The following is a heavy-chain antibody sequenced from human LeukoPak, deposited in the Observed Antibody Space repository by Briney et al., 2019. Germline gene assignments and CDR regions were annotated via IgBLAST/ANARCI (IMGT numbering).Heavy chain of an antibody. CDR3: ARGYSYGYYYYYMGV. V-gene: IGHV1-18*01. Sequence: ASVKVSCKASGYTFTSYVISWVRQAPGQGLEWMGWISAYNGNTNYPQKLQGRVTMTTDTSTSTAYMELRSLRSDDTAVYYCARGYSYGYYYYYMGVWGKGTTVTISS. D-gene: IGHD5-18*01. CDR1: GYTFTSYV. CDR2: ISAYNGNT. J-gene: IGHJ6*03.